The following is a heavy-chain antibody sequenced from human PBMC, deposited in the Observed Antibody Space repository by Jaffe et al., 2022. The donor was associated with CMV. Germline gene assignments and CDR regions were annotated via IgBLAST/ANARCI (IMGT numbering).Heavy chain of an antibody. Sequence: EVQLLESGGGLVQPGGSLRLSCAASGFTFSSYAMSWVRQAPGKGLEWVSAISGSGGSTYYADSVKGRFTISRDNSKNTLYLQMNSLRAEDTAVYYCAKTMADCSSTSCYKRVAGWFDPWGQGTLVTVSS. CDR1: GFTFSSYA. V-gene: IGHV3-23*01. J-gene: IGHJ5*02. D-gene: IGHD2-2*02. CDR2: ISGSGGST. CDR3: AKTMADCSSTSCYKRVAGWFDP.